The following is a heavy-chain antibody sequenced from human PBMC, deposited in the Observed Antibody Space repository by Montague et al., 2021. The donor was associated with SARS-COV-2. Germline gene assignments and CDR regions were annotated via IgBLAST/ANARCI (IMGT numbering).Heavy chain of an antibody. D-gene: IGHD3-10*01. J-gene: IGHJ6*03. CDR3: ARLGDGVVPSPILGVGPYYSSSYMDV. CDR2: IHHGGST. Sequence: SETLSLTCAVHGGSFSTYSWNWIRQPPGKGLEWIGEIHHGGSTNYNPSLKSRVTISADTSKNQFSLKLTSVAAADTAVYYCARLGDGVVPSPILGVGPYYSSSYMDVWGKGPTVPVSS. V-gene: IGHV4-34*01. CDR1: GGSFSTYS.